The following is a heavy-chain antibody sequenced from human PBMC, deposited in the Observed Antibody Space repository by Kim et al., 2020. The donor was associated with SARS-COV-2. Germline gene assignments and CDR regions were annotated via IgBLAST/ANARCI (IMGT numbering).Heavy chain of an antibody. D-gene: IGHD3-10*01. V-gene: IGHV1-18*01. CDR2: T. J-gene: IGHJ4*02. Sequence: TNYAQKLQGRVTMTTDTSTSTAYMELRSLRSDDTAVYYCARAPAITMVTHWGQGTLVTVSS. CDR3: ARAPAITMVTH.